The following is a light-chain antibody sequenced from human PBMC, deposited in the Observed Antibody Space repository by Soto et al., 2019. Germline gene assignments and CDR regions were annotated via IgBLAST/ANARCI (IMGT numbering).Light chain of an antibody. Sequence: QPVLTQPASVSGSPGQSITISCTGTSSDVGGYNYVSWYQQHPGKAPKLMIYEVSNRPSGVSNRFSGSKSGNTASLTISGLQAEDEADYYCSSYTTSSTVLFGGGTKVTVL. CDR2: EVS. CDR3: SSYTTSSTVL. J-gene: IGLJ2*01. CDR1: SSDVGGYNY. V-gene: IGLV2-14*01.